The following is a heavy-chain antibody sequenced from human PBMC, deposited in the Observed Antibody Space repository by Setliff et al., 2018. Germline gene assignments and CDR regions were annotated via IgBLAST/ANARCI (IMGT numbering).Heavy chain of an antibody. Sequence: SETLSLTCTVSGGSARTSSYYWGWIRQSPGKGLEWIGSIYFTGNTYYSPSLKSRVTISADTSKNQFSLKLTSLTATDTAIYYCARHGCFYDFTDYFPNWFDPWGQGTLVTVSS. CDR1: GGSARTSSYY. J-gene: IGHJ5*02. CDR3: ARHGCFYDFTDYFPNWFDP. V-gene: IGHV4-39*01. D-gene: IGHD3-22*01. CDR2: IYFTGNT.